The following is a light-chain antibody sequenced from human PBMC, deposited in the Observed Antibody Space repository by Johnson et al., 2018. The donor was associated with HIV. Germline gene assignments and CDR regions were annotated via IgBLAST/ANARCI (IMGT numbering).Light chain of an antibody. CDR2: DNN. V-gene: IGLV1-51*01. CDR3: GTWDSSLTVYV. Sequence: QSVLTQPPSVSAAPGQKVTISCSGSSSNIGNNYVSWYQQLPGTAPKLLIYDNNERPSVIPDRFSGSKSGTSATLGITGLQTGDEADYYCGTWDSSLTVYVFGTGTKFTVL. CDR1: SSNIGNNY. J-gene: IGLJ1*01.